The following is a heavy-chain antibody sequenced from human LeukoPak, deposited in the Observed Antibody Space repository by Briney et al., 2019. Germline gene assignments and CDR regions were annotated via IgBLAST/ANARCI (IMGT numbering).Heavy chain of an antibody. V-gene: IGHV1-2*06. Sequence: GASVKISCKASGYTFTGYYMHWVRQAPGQGLEWRGRINPNSGGTNYAQKFQGRVTMTRDTSISTAYMELSRLRSDDTAVYYCARDRYDFWSGYYNWFDPLGQGTLVTVSS. CDR2: INPNSGGT. CDR3: ARDRYDFWSGYYNWFDP. CDR1: GYTFTGYY. D-gene: IGHD3-3*01. J-gene: IGHJ5*02.